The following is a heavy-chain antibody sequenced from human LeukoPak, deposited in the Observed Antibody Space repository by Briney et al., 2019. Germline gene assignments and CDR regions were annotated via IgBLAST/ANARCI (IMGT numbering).Heavy chain of an antibody. D-gene: IGHD6-19*01. Sequence: PSETLSLTCTVSGGSISSYYWSWIRQPPGKGLEWIGYIYYSGSTNYNPSLKSRVTISVDTSKHQFSLKLSSVTAADTAVYYCARPNSSGWSSYWYFDLWGRGTLVTVSS. J-gene: IGHJ2*01. CDR2: IYYSGST. V-gene: IGHV4-59*01. CDR3: ARPNSSGWSSYWYFDL. CDR1: GGSISSYY.